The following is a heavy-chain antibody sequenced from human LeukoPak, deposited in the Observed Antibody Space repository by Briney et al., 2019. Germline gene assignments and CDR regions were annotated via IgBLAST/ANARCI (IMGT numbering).Heavy chain of an antibody. CDR2: INHSGST. CDR3: ARGKGVWFDP. V-gene: IGHV4-34*01. Sequence: SETLSLTCAVYGGSFSGYYWSWIRQPPGKGLEWIGEINHSGSTNYNPSLKSRVTISVDTSKNQFSLKLSSVTAADTAVYYCARGKGVWFDPWGQGTLVTVSS. CDR1: GGSFSGYY. D-gene: IGHD3-10*01. J-gene: IGHJ5*02.